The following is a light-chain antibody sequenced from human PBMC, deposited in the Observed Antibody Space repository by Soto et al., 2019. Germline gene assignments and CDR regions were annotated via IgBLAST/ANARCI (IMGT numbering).Light chain of an antibody. CDR3: QVRDVWPT. CDR2: DAS. J-gene: IGKJ1*01. Sequence: EIVLTQSPATLSLPPGERAALSCRASQSVSTSLAWYQHKPGQAPRVIIYDASKRAPGIPARFSGSGSGTDFTLTISSLEPEDFAVYYCQVRDVWPTFGQGTNLDIK. V-gene: IGKV3-11*01. CDR1: QSVSTS.